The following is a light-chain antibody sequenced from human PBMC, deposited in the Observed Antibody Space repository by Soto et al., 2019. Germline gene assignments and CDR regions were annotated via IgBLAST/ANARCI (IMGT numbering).Light chain of an antibody. J-gene: IGKJ3*01. V-gene: IGKV1-33*01. CDR2: EAS. CDR1: QDISKY. CDR3: QQYHSLPFT. Sequence: DMQMTQSPSSLSASVGDRITITCQASQDISKYLIWYQQTPGKAPKFLIYEASNLERGVPSRFSGSGSGTDVTFTINSLQTEDIATYYCQQYHSLPFTFGPGTKLDIK.